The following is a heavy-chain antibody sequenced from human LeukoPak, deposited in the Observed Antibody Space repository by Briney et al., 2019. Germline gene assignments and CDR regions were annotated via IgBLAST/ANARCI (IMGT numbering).Heavy chain of an antibody. V-gene: IGHV1-18*03. J-gene: IGHJ4*02. D-gene: IGHD3-10*01. CDR2: ISAKTGDT. CDR3: AKDRGPYNHCWSGSDS. Sequence: GDSVKVFSKAAGYRFINYGLTWVRQAPGQGLEWMGWISAKTGDTQYMDILEGRVTMTTDTSARTAYMGARGQRTEELSISYCAKDRGPYNHCWSGSDSGGQGTLVIVSS. CDR1: GYRFINYG.